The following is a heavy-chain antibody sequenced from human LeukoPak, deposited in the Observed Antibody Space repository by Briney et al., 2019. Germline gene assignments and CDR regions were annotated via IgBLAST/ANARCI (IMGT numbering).Heavy chain of an antibody. D-gene: IGHD6-13*01. CDR2: ISANGGRT. J-gene: IGHJ4*02. CDR3: VKDLYKGDSSSWYYFHY. V-gene: IGHV3-64D*06. Sequence: GGSLRLSCSASGFIISNYAMHWVRQAPGKGLEYVSAISANGGRTYYADSVKGRFTISRDNSKDTLYLQMSSLRAEDTAIYHCVKDLYKGDSSSWYYFHYWGQGTLVTVSS. CDR1: GFIISNYA.